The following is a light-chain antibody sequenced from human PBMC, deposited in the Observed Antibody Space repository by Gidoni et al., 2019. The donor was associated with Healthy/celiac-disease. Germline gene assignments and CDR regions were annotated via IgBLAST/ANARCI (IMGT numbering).Light chain of an antibody. J-gene: IGKJ1*01. Sequence: IQMTQSPSSVSASVGDRVTITRRASQGVGSWLAWYQRKPGKTPKLLIYAATSLQSVVPSRFSGSGSGTDFTLTISSLQPEDFATYNCQQGSSLSTFGQGTQVEIK. CDR1: QGVGSW. CDR2: AAT. V-gene: IGKV1-12*01. CDR3: QQGSSLST.